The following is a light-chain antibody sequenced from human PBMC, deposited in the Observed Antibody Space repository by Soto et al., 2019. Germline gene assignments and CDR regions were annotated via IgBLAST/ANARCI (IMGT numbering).Light chain of an antibody. CDR2: VGTGGIVG. Sequence: QPVLTQPPSASASLGASVTLTCTLSSGYSNYKVDWYQQRPGKGPRFVMRVGTGGIVGSKGDGIPDRFSVLGSGLNRYLTIKNIQEEDESDYHCGADHGSGNNCFYVFGTGTKLTVL. V-gene: IGLV9-49*01. CDR1: SGYSNYK. J-gene: IGLJ1*01. CDR3: GADHGSGNNCFYV.